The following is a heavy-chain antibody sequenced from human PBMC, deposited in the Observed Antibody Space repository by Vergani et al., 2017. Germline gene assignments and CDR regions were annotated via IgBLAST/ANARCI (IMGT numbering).Heavy chain of an antibody. Sequence: QVQLVQSGAEVGKPGASVKISCKASGYTFTAYYIHWVRQAPEQGLEWVGVISPDGFSTFYAQKFQGRVTITRDTSTSTVYVEVTSLRSDDTAVYYCAREPPLTGFFDCCVGRTLLTDSS. V-gene: IGHV1-46*03. CDR2: ISPDGFST. CDR1: GYTFTAYY. D-gene: IGHD7-27*01. J-gene: IGHJ4*02. CDR3: AREPPLTGFFDC.